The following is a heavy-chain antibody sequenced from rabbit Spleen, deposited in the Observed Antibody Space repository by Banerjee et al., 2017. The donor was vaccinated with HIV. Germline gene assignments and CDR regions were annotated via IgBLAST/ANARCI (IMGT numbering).Heavy chain of an antibody. CDR3: ARAIVPWLGLTRLDL. CDR2: IYAAKGST. J-gene: IGHJ3*01. CDR1: GFDFSSYG. D-gene: IGHD4-1*01. V-gene: IGHV1S47*01. Sequence: EESGGDLVTPGGNLTLTCTASGFDFSSYGVSWVRQAPGKGLEWIGIIYAAKGSTDYASWVNGRFTISSDNAQSTVDLKMTSLTAADTATYFCARAIVPWLGLTRLDLWGQGTLVTVS.